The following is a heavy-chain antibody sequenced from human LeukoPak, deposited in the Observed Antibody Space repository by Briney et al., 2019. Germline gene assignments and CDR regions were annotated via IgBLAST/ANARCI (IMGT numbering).Heavy chain of an antibody. CDR1: AFTFSSYG. CDR2: IRYDGSNK. Sequence: GGSLRLSCAASAFTFSSYGMRWVRQAPGKGLEWVAFIRYDGSNKYYEDSVKGRFTISRDNSKNTLYLQMNSLRAEDTAVYYCANRGVYYYDSSGYYTDAFDIWGQGTMVTVSS. V-gene: IGHV3-30*02. J-gene: IGHJ3*02. D-gene: IGHD3-22*01. CDR3: ANRGVYYYDSSGYYTDAFDI.